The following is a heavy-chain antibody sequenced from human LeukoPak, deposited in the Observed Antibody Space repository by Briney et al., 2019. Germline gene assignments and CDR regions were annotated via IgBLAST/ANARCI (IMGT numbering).Heavy chain of an antibody. CDR1: GVSISTYY. Sequence: PSETLSLTCTVSGVSISTYYWSWIRQPPGKGLEWIGYIYYSGSTNYNPSLKSRVTISVDTSKNQFSLKLSSVTAADTAVYYCARLGRYSSTYYYFDYWGQGTLVTVSS. CDR3: ARLGRYSSTYYYFDY. D-gene: IGHD6-19*01. V-gene: IGHV4-59*08. J-gene: IGHJ4*02. CDR2: IYYSGST.